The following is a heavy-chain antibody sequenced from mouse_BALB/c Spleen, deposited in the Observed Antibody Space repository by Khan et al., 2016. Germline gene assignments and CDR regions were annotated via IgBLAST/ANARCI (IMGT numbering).Heavy chain of an antibody. CDR1: GYTFTSYW. CDR2: IFPGAGTT. Sequence: QVQLKESGAELVKPGASVKLSCKTSGYTFTSYWIQWVKQRPGQGLGWIGEIFPGAGTTYYNEKFKGKAKLTIDTSSSKAYMQLSSLTSEDSAVYFCARYYYSLYYAMDYWGQGTSVTVSS. CDR3: ARYYYSLYYAMDY. V-gene: IGHV1S132*01. J-gene: IGHJ4*01. D-gene: IGHD1-1*01.